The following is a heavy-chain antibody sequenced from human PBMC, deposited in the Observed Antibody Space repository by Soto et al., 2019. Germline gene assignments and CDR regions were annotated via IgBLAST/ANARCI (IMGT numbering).Heavy chain of an antibody. CDR1: GFTFSSYS. CDR3: ARGPKNYYDSSGYIATFDY. CDR2: ISSSSSTI. D-gene: IGHD3-22*01. J-gene: IGHJ4*02. Sequence: PGGSLRLSCAASGFTFSSYSMNWVRQAPGKGLEWVSYISSSSSTIYYADSVKGRFTISRDNAKNSLYLQMNSLRDEDTAVYYCARGPKNYYDSSGYIATFDYWGQGTLVTVS. V-gene: IGHV3-48*02.